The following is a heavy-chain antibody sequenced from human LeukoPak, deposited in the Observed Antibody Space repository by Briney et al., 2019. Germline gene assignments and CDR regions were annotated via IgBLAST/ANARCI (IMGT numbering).Heavy chain of an antibody. D-gene: IGHD5-18*01. CDR3: ARVGDTAMELIYFDY. CDR1: GGTFSSYA. CDR2: IIPIFGTA. V-gene: IGHV1-69*01. Sequence: GSSVKVSCKASGGTFSSYAISWVRQATGQGLEWMGGIIPIFGTANYAQKFQGRVTITADESTSTDYMELSSLRSEDTAVYYCARVGDTAMELIYFDYWGQGTLVTVSS. J-gene: IGHJ4*02.